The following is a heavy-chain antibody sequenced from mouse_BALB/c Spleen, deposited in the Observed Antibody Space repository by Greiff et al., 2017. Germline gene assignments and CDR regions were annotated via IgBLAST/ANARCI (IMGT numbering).Heavy chain of an antibody. Sequence: VQLKQSGGDLVKPGGSLKLSCAASGFTFSSYGMSWVRQTPDKRLEWVATISSGGSYTYYPDSVKGRFTISRDNAKNTLYLQMSSLKSEDTAMYYCAREGLMDYWGQGTSVTVSS. CDR2: ISSGGSYT. V-gene: IGHV5-6*01. CDR1: GFTFSSYG. J-gene: IGHJ4*01. CDR3: AREGLMDY. D-gene: IGHD3-3*01.